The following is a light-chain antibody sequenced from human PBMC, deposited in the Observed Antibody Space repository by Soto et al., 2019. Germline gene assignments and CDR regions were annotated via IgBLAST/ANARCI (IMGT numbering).Light chain of an antibody. Sequence: LTQPASVSGSPGQSITISCTGTSSDVGGYNYVSWYQQHPGKAHKLMIYDVSNRPSGVSNRFSGSKSGNTASLTISGLKAEDEADYYCSSYTSSSSLVFGTGTKVTVL. CDR3: SSYTSSSSLV. V-gene: IGLV2-14*01. J-gene: IGLJ1*01. CDR2: DVS. CDR1: SSDVGGYNY.